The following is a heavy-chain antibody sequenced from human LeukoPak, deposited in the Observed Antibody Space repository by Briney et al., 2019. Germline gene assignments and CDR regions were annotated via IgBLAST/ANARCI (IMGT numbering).Heavy chain of an antibody. V-gene: IGHV4-38-2*02. J-gene: IGHJ4*02. CDR1: GYSISSGYY. Sequence: PSETLSLTCTVSGYSISSGYYWGRIRQPPGKGLEWIGSIYHSGSTYYNPSLKSRVTISVDTSKNQFSLKLSSVTAADTAVYYCARDSEMATITSDYWGQGTLVTVSS. CDR3: ARDSEMATITSDY. D-gene: IGHD5-24*01. CDR2: IYHSGST.